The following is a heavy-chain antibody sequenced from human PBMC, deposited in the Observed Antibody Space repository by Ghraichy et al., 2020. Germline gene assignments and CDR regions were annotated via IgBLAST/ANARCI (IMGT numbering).Heavy chain of an antibody. V-gene: IGHV3-21*01. Sequence: GGSLRLSCAASGFTFSSYTMNWVRQAPGKGLEWVSSISSNFNYIHYADSVKGRFTISRDNARNSLYLQMNSLRADDTAIYYCARLSSGEYYDILTDDFWGQGTLVTVS. CDR3: ARLSSGEYYDILTDDF. CDR2: ISSNFNYI. D-gene: IGHD3-9*01. CDR1: GFTFSSYT. J-gene: IGHJ4*02.